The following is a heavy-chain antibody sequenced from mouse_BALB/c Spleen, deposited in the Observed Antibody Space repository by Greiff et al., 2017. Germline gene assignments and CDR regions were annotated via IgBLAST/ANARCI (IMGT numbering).Heavy chain of an antibody. V-gene: IGHV1-77*01. CDR2: IYPGSGST. J-gene: IGHJ2*01. Sequence: QVQLKQSGPELVKPGASVKMSCKASGYTFTDYVISWVKQRTGQGLEWIGEIYPGSGSTYYNEKFKGKATLTADKSSNTAYMQLSSLTSEDSAVYFCARVRYGNYEVDYWGQGTTLTVSS. D-gene: IGHD2-10*02. CDR1: GYTFTDYV. CDR3: ARVRYGNYEVDY.